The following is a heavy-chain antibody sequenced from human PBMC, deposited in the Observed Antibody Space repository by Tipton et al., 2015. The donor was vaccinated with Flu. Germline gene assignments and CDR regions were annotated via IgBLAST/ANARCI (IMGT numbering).Heavy chain of an antibody. Sequence: TLSLTCSVSGGSIGSSYYYGWSRQPPGGGLQWLGSIHRSGNTYYNSSLKSRVTISLDKTKNQFSLRLVSMTATDTAVYYCARRDYSNYVSEPKNWFDPWGQGILVTVSS. CDR1: GGSIGSSYY. CDR3: ARRDYSNYVSEPKNWFDP. CDR2: IHRSGNT. J-gene: IGHJ5*02. D-gene: IGHD4-11*01. V-gene: IGHV4-38-2*01.